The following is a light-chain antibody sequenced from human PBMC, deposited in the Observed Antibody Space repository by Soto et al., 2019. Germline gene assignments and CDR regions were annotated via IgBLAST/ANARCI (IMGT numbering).Light chain of an antibody. V-gene: IGLV2-14*01. CDR1: RSDVGGYDY. Sequence: QSALTQPASVSGSPGQSITISCTGTRSDVGGYDYVYWYQQHPGKAPKILIFEVSHRPSGVSNRFSASKSGNTASLTISGLQAEDEADYYCSSYTSDSSLVFGGGTKLTVL. CDR3: SSYTSDSSLV. J-gene: IGLJ3*02. CDR2: EVS.